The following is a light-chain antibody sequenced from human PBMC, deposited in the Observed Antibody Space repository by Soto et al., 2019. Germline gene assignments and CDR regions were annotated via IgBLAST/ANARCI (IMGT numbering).Light chain of an antibody. J-gene: IGKJ1*01. CDR3: QHSYSTLWT. V-gene: IGKV1-5*01. Sequence: IQLPKSPSTLSASVRNRVTLTCRASQSISDRLAWYQQKPGKAPKLLIYDVSSLESGVPSRFSGGGSGTEFTLTISSLQPDDFAPYYCQHSYSTLWTFCQGTMVDIK. CDR2: DVS. CDR1: QSISDR.